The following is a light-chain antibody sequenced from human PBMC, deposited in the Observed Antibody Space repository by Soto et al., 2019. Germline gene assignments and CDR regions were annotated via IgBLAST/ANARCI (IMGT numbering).Light chain of an antibody. Sequence: QSALTQPASVSGSPGQSITISCTGTSSHVGGYNYVSWHQQHPGKAPKLMIYDVSYRPAGVPYRFSGSKSGSTASLTISGLQAEDEADYYCRSYTTSDTLVFGGGTKLTVL. CDR1: SSHVGGYNY. V-gene: IGLV2-14*03. J-gene: IGLJ2*01. CDR2: DVS. CDR3: RSYTTSDTLV.